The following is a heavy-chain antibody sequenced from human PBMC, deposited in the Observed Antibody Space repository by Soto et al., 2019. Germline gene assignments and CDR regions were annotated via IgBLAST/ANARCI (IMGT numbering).Heavy chain of an antibody. CDR2: IIPIFGTA. D-gene: IGHD6-13*01. CDR3: AREGERAAAGTLFDY. Sequence: QVQLVQSGAEVKKPGSSVKVSCKASGGTFSSYAISWVRQAPGQGLEWMGGIIPIFGTANYAQKFQGRVTIXXDXSKXTAYMELSSLRSEDTAVYYCAREGERAAAGTLFDYWGQGTLVTVSS. J-gene: IGHJ4*02. V-gene: IGHV1-69*14. CDR1: GGTFSSYA.